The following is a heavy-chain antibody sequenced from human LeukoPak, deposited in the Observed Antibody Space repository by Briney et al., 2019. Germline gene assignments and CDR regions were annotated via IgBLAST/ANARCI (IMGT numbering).Heavy chain of an antibody. Sequence: ASVKVSCKASGYTFTGYYMHWVRQAPGQGLEWMGWINPNSGGTNFAQNFQGRVTMTRDTAISTAYMELSRLRSDDTAVYYCARDQGGYHSSSWVFDYWGQGTLVTVSS. CDR2: INPNSGGT. J-gene: IGHJ4*02. CDR1: GYTFTGYY. D-gene: IGHD6-13*01. CDR3: ARDQGGYHSSSWVFDY. V-gene: IGHV1-2*02.